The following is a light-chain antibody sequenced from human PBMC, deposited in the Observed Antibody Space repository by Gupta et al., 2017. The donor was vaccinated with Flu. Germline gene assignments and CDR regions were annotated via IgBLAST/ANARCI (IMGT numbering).Light chain of an antibody. Sequence: SSNIGADFDVHWYQQFPGTAPNLLIFDNNNRPSGVPDRFSGSRSGTSASLAITGLQAEDEADYYCQSYDSSLTAWVFGGGTKLTVL. CDR2: DNN. V-gene: IGLV1-40*01. CDR3: QSYDSSLTAWV. J-gene: IGLJ3*02. CDR1: SSNIGADFD.